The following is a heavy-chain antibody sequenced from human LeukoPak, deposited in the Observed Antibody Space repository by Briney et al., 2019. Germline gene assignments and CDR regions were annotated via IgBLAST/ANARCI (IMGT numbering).Heavy chain of an antibody. CDR3: AREIVGGFNPGAY. D-gene: IGHD1-14*01. V-gene: IGHV4-4*02. J-gene: IGHJ4*02. CDR2: IHRSGST. Sequence: PSETLSLTCTVSPDSTTSNFWSWVRQPPGKGLEWIGEIHRSGSTNYNPSLQSRVTISIDRPKNQIALELSSVTAADTAVYYCAREIVGGFNPGAYWGQGTLVTVSS. CDR1: PDSTTSNF.